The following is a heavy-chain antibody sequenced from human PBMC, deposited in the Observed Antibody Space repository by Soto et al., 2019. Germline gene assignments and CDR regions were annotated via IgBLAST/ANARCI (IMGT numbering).Heavy chain of an antibody. CDR1: GFTFSSYG. V-gene: IGHV3-30*18. CDR3: AKDSEYYDFWSGQYGMDV. CDR2: ISYDGSNK. Sequence: GGSLRLSCAASGFTFSSYGMHWVRQAPGKGLEWVAVISYDGSNKYYADSVKGRFTISRGNSKNTLYLQMNSLRAEDAAVYYCAKDSEYYDFWSGQYGMDVWGQGTTVTVSS. D-gene: IGHD3-3*01. J-gene: IGHJ6*02.